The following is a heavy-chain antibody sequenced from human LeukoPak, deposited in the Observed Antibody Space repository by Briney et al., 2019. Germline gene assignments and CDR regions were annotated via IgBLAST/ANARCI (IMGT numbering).Heavy chain of an antibody. J-gene: IGHJ4*02. D-gene: IGHD3-10*01. CDR3: ARISQLRYGSGSYYPPFEY. CDR2: INPSGGST. V-gene: IGHV1-46*01. Sequence: ASVKVSCKASGYTFTSYYMHWVRQAPGQGLEWMGIINPSGGSTSYAQKFQGRVTMTRDTSTRTVYMELSSLRSEDTAVYYCARISQLRYGSGSYYPPFEYWGQGTLVTVSS. CDR1: GYTFTSYY.